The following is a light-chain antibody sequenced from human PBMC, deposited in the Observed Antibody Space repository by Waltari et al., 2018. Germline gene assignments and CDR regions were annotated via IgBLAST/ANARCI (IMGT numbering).Light chain of an antibody. V-gene: IGLV2-23*01. CDR1: SSDVGSYNL. Sequence: QSALTQPASVSGSPGQSITIPFPGTSSDVGSYNLVSWYQQHPGKAPKLMIYEGSKRPSGVSNRFSGSKSGNTASLTISGLQAEDEADYYCCSYAGSSTYYVFGTGTKVTVL. J-gene: IGLJ1*01. CDR2: EGS. CDR3: CSYAGSSTYYV.